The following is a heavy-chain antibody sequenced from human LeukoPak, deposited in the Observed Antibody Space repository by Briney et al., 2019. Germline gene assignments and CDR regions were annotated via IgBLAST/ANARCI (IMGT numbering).Heavy chain of an antibody. Sequence: GGSLRLSCAASGFTFSDYYMSWIHQAPGKGLEWVSYISSSGSTIYYADSVKGRFTISRDNAKNSLYLQMNSLRAEDTAVYYCARESYYDSSGHDYWGQGTLVTVSS. D-gene: IGHD3-22*01. CDR1: GFTFSDYY. CDR3: ARESYYDSSGHDY. CDR2: ISSSGSTI. J-gene: IGHJ4*02. V-gene: IGHV3-11*04.